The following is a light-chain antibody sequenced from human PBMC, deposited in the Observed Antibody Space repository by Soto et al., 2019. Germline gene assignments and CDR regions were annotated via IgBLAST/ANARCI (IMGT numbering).Light chain of an antibody. V-gene: IGKV3-15*01. CDR1: QSVNIN. CDR3: QQYNDWPIT. J-gene: IGKJ5*01. Sequence: EIVMTQSPATLSVSPGESATLSCRASQSVNINLAWYQQKPGQAPRLLTYGASTRATGIPARFSGGGSGTEFTLTISSLQSEDFAVYYCQQYNDWPITFGQGTRLEI. CDR2: GAS.